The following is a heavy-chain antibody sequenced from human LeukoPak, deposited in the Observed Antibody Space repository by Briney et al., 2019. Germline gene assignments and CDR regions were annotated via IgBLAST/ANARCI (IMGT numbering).Heavy chain of an antibody. CDR3: ARRGGSPLGAFDI. D-gene: IGHD1-26*01. V-gene: IGHV4-59*01. J-gene: IGHJ3*02. Sequence: SETLSLTCTVSGGSISSYYWNWIRQPPGRGLEWIGNIYYSESTNYNPSLKSRVTISVDTSKNQFSLKLSSVTAADTADYYCARRGGSPLGAFDIWGQGTMVTVSS. CDR2: IYYSEST. CDR1: GGSISSYY.